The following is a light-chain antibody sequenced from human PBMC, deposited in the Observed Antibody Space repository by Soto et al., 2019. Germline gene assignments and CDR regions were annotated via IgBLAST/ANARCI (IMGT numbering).Light chain of an antibody. CDR1: QNVSSN. V-gene: IGKV3-15*01. Sequence: EIEMTQSPATLSVSPGERATLSCRASQNVSSNLAWYQQKPGQAPRLLIYGASTRATGIPARFSGSGSGTEFTLTISSLQSEDFAVYYCQQYNNWPPYTFGQGTKLEIK. CDR2: GAS. J-gene: IGKJ2*01. CDR3: QQYNNWPPYT.